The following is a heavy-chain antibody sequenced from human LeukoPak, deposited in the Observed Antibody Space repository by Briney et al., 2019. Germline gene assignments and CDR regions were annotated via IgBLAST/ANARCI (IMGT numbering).Heavy chain of an antibody. D-gene: IGHD2-2*02. Sequence: ASVKVSCKASGYTSTSYDINWVRQATGQGLEWMGWMNPNSGNTGYAQKFQGRVTMTRNTSISTAYMELSSLRSEDTAVYYCARSDTLQYYYYYGMDVWGQGTTVTVSS. CDR1: GYTSTSYD. CDR2: MNPNSGNT. J-gene: IGHJ6*02. V-gene: IGHV1-8*01. CDR3: ARSDTLQYYYYYGMDV.